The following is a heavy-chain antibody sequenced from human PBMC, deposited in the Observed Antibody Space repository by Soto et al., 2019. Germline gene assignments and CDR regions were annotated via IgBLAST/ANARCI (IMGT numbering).Heavy chain of an antibody. V-gene: IGHV3-30-3*01. Sequence: GGSLRLSCAASRFTFSYYAMHWIRQAPGKGLEWMAVILSDGSKQYYAESVKGRFTISRDNSKSTLYLQMNSLRVEDTAVYYCVRTIAVAGSDAFDTWGQGTMVTVSS. CDR1: RFTFSYYA. CDR3: VRTIAVAGSDAFDT. CDR2: ILSDGSKQ. J-gene: IGHJ3*02. D-gene: IGHD6-19*01.